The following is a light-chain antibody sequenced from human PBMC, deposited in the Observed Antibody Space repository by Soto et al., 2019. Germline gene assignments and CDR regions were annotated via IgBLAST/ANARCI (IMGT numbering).Light chain of an antibody. V-gene: IGKV2-28*01. Sequence: DIVMTQSPLSLPVTPGEPASISCRSSQSLLHTDGYNYLDWYLQKPGQSPQLLIFLGSNRASGVSDRFSGSASGTDFTLKISRVEAEDVGVYYCMQALETPLTFGGGTRVETK. J-gene: IGKJ4*01. CDR2: LGS. CDR3: MQALETPLT. CDR1: QSLLHTDGYNY.